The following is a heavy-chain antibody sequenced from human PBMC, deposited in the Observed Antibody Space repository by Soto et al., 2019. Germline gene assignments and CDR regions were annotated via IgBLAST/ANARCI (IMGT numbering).Heavy chain of an antibody. CDR3: AADVGGYIYALARH. D-gene: IGHD1-26*01. CDR1: GGSIVNHTYY. V-gene: IGHV4-39*01. CDR2: IYYSGT. Sequence: PSETLCLTCTVSGGSIVNHTYYRVLIRQPPGKGLEWIGSIYYSGTYYNPSLKSRVTISVDTSKNQFSLKLNSVTAADTAVYYCAADVGGYIYALARHWAPGTLVTGSS. J-gene: IGHJ4*02.